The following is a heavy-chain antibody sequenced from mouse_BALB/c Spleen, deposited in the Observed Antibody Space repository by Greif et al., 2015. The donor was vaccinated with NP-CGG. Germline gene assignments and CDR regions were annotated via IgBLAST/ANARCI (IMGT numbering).Heavy chain of an antibody. D-gene: IGHD1-2*01. V-gene: IGHV5-6-5*01. J-gene: IGHJ4*01. CDR3: ARGGGLRLPIYYAMDY. Sequence: EVKLEESGGGLVKPGGSLKLSCAASGFTFSSYAMSWVRQTPEKRLEWVASISSGGSTYYPDSVKGRFTISRDNARNILYLQMSSLRSEDTAMYYCARGGGLRLPIYYAMDYWGQGTSVTVSS. CDR2: ISSGGST. CDR1: GFTFSSYA.